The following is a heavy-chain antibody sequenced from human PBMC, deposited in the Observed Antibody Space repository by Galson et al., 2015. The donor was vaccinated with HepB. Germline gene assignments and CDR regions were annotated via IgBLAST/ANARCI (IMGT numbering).Heavy chain of an antibody. CDR1: GFTFSSYG. V-gene: IGHV3-48*02. D-gene: IGHD6-6*01. CDR3: ARGGAARPDY. CDR2: ISSSSSSI. J-gene: IGHJ4*02. Sequence: SLRLSCAASGFTFSSYGMHWVRQAPGKGLEWVSYISSSSSSIYYADSVKGRFTISRDNAKNSLYLQMNSLRDEDTAVYHCARGGAARPDYWGQGTLVTVSS.